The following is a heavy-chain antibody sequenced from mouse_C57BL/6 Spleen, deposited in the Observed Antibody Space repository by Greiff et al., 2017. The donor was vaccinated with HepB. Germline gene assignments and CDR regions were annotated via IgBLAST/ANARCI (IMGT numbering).Heavy chain of an antibody. Sequence: EVKLQESGPGLVKPSQSLSLTCSVTGYSITSGYYWNWIRQFPGNKLEWMGYISYDGSNNYNPSLKNRISITRDTSKNQFFLKLNSVTTEDTATYYGARDLFYDYMFAYWGQGTLVTVSA. D-gene: IGHD2-4*01. CDR3: ARDLFYDYMFAY. V-gene: IGHV3-6*01. CDR2: ISYDGSN. CDR1: GYSITSGYY. J-gene: IGHJ3*01.